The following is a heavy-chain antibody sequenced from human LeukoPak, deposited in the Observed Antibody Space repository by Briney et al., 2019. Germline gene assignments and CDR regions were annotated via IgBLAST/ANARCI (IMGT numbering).Heavy chain of an antibody. V-gene: IGHV1-2*06. J-gene: IGHJ5*02. D-gene: IGHD6-19*01. CDR2: INPNSGGT. CDR3: ARAGIAVAGTPGGWFDP. CDR1: GYTFTSNY. Sequence: ASVKVSCKASGYTFTSNYIHWVRQAPGQGLEWMGRINPNSGGTNYAQKFQGRVTMTRDTSISTAYMELSRLRSDDTAVYYCARAGIAVAGTPGGWFDPWGQGTLVTVSS.